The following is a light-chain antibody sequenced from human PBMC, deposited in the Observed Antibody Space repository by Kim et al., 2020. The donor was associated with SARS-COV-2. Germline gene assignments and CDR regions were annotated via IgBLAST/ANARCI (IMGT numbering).Light chain of an antibody. CDR1: QSVSSSY. J-gene: IGKJ5*01. CDR2: DAS. CDR3: QQYCDLST. Sequence: VLTQSPGTLSLSPGERATLSCRASQSVSSSYLGWYQDKPGQAPRLLIYDASSSATGIPDRFGGGGAETDFTLTRSRLEPDDSAVYYRQQYCDLSTFGPGTRLGIK. V-gene: IGKV3-20*01.